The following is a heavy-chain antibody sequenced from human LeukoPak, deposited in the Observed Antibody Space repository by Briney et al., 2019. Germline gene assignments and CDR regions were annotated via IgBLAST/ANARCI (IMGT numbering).Heavy chain of an antibody. CDR1: GFTFSSYS. V-gene: IGHV3-21*01. CDR3: ARWAVAGTGENWFDP. D-gene: IGHD6-19*01. Sequence: GGSLRLSCAASGFTFSSYSMNWVRQAPGKGLEWVSSISSSSSYIYYADSVKGRFTISRDNAKNSLYLQMNSLRAEDTAVYYCARWAVAGTGENWFDPWGQGTLVTVSS. CDR2: ISSSSSYI. J-gene: IGHJ5*02.